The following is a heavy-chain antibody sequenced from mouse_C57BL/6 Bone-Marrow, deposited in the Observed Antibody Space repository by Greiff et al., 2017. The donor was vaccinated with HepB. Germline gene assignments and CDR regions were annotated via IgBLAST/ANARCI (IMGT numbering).Heavy chain of an antibody. Sequence: QVQLQQSGAELVRPGASVKLSCKASGYTFTDYYINWVKQRPGQGLEWIARIYPGSGNTYYNEKFKGKATLTAEKSSSTAYMQLSSLTSEDSAVYFCARNYCYGSSLDWYFDVWGTGTTVTVSS. J-gene: IGHJ1*03. D-gene: IGHD1-1*01. CDR1: GYTFTDYY. CDR3: ARNYCYGSSLDWYFDV. V-gene: IGHV1-76*01. CDR2: IYPGSGNT.